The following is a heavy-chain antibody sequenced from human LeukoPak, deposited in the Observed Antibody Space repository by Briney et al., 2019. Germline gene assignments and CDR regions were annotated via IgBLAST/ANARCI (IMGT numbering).Heavy chain of an antibody. CDR1: GFTFSNYA. CDR2: ISHDGSYK. J-gene: IGHJ6*02. CDR3: AREIYSSSWSDRYGMDV. V-gene: IGHV3-30*04. D-gene: IGHD6-13*01. Sequence: GGSLRLSCAASGFTFSNYAMTWVRQAPGKGLEWVAVISHDGSYKYYADSVKGRFTISRDNSKNTLYVQMNSLRAEDTAVYYCAREIYSSSWSDRYGMDVWGQGTTVTVSS.